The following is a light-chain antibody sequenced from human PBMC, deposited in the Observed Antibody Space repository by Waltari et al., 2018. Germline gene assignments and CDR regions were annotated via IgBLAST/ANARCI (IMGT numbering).Light chain of an antibody. J-gene: IGKJ4*01. V-gene: IGKV6-21*01. Sequence: EIVLTQSQDFQSVTPKEKVTITCRASQSIGNSVHWYQQKPDQSPKLLIKYASQSFSGVPSRFSGSGSGTDFTLTINSLEAEDAATYYCHQSASFPPTFGGGTKVEIK. CDR3: HQSASFPPT. CDR1: QSIGNS. CDR2: YAS.